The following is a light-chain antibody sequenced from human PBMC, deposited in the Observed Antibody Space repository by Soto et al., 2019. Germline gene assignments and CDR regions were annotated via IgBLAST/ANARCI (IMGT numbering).Light chain of an antibody. CDR3: CSYAGSSTLEV. V-gene: IGLV2-23*02. J-gene: IGLJ3*02. Sequence: QSALTQPASVSGSPGQSITISCTGTSSDVGSYNLVSWHQQHPGKAPKLMIYEVSKRPSGVSNRFSGSKSGNTASLTISGLQAEDEADYYCCSYAGSSTLEVFGGGTKLTVL. CDR1: SSDVGSYNL. CDR2: EVS.